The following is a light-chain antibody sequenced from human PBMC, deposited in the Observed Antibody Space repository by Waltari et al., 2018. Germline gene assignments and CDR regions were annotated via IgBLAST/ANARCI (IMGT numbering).Light chain of an antibody. CDR1: NIRSYS. Sequence: SYVVTQSPSVSVAPGTHATTSCGGDNIRSYSVHWYQQKAGQAPVLVIYDDRDRASGVPERFSGSNSGNTATLTISRVEAGDEADYYCQVWNGGNDHDFVFGSGT. V-gene: IGLV3-21*04. J-gene: IGLJ1*01. CDR2: DDR. CDR3: QVWNGGNDHDFV.